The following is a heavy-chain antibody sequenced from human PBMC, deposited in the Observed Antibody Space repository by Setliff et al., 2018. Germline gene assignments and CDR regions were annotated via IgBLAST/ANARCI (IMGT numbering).Heavy chain of an antibody. J-gene: IGHJ4*02. V-gene: IGHV1-18*01. CDR3: ARVTGVTTFGVIMKDFEF. CDR1: GYPFISYD. CDR2: ISGYSGDT. Sequence: GASVKVSCKASGYPFISYDVNWVRQAPGRGLEWLGWISGYSGDTSYAQKFQDRVTLTTDTSTSTAYMEMRSLTSDDTAVYYCARVTGVTTFGVIMKDFEFWGQGTLVTVSS. D-gene: IGHD3-3*01.